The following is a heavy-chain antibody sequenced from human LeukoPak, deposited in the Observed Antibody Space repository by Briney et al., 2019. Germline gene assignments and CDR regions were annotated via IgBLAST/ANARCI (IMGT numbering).Heavy chain of an antibody. V-gene: IGHV3-21*01. CDR2: ISSSSSYI. Sequence: GGSLRLSWAGSGFTLSRYIMNWVRQAPGKGLEWLASISSSSSYIYYADSVKGRFTISRDNAKNSLYLQMNSLRAEDTAVYYCARDRVTMVRGRYFDYWGQGTLVTVSS. D-gene: IGHD3-10*01. CDR3: ARDRVTMVRGRYFDY. CDR1: GFTLSRYI. J-gene: IGHJ4*02.